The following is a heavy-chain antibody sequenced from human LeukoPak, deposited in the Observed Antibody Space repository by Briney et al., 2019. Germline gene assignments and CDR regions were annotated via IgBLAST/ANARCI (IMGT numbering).Heavy chain of an antibody. CDR3: ARDFDMGITPGDDFDF. D-gene: IGHD3-9*01. CDR1: GFNFSKNW. J-gene: IGHJ4*02. CDR2: IKEDGTYT. Sequence: GPLEPPLSAPGFNFSKNWMQWVPQTPGGGLVWVPPIKEDGTYTSYADSVKGRFTISRDNARNTVFLQMNSLRAEDTAVYYCARDFDMGITPGDDFDFWGQGTLVTVSS. V-gene: IGHV3-74*01.